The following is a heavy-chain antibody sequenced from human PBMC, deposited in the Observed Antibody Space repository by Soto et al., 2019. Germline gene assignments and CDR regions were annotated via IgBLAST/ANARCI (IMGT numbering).Heavy chain of an antibody. CDR1: GGTFSGYA. Sequence: QVQLVQSGAEVKKPGSSVKVSCKPSGGTFSGYAITWVRQAPGQGLEWMGGIIPLFGTTNYAQKFQGRVTITADESTSTAYMELSALRSEDTAIYYCAVGGGVIVQVPPSFDYWGQGTLVTVSS. J-gene: IGHJ4*02. CDR2: IIPLFGTT. D-gene: IGHD2-2*01. CDR3: AVGGGVIVQVPPSFDY. V-gene: IGHV1-69*01.